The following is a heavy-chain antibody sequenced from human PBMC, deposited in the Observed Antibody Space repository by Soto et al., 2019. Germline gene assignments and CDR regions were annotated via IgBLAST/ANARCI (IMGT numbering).Heavy chain of an antibody. J-gene: IGHJ6*02. CDR1: GGSFSAYL. Sequence: SETLSLTCGVSGGSFSAYLWSWIRPPPGKGLEWIGEINHSGSAKYNPSLKSRVIISVDTSKNQFSLKLRSVTAADTAVYYCARRKSMYYYDSRPYYSGMDVWGQGTTVTVSS. CDR2: INHSGSA. CDR3: ARRKSMYYYDSRPYYSGMDV. V-gene: IGHV4-34*01. D-gene: IGHD3-22*01.